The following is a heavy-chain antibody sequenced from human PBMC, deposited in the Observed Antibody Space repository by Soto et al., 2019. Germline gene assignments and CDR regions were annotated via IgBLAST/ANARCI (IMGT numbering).Heavy chain of an antibody. CDR3: SKDNPYGGNPL. CDR2: ISGSGSNT. Sequence: PGGSLRLSCAASGFTFSSYAMGWVRQAPGKGLEWVSAISGSGSNTYYAVSLKGRFTISRDNSKNTLYLQMNSLRARDTAVYYCSKDNPYGGNPLWGQGTLVTVSS. D-gene: IGHD4-17*01. CDR1: GFTFSSYA. J-gene: IGHJ4*02. V-gene: IGHV3-23*01.